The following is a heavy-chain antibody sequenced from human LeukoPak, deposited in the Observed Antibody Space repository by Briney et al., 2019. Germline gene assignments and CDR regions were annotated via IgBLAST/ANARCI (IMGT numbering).Heavy chain of an antibody. D-gene: IGHD1-14*01. J-gene: IGHJ4*02. V-gene: IGHV3-9*01. CDR1: GFTFDDYA. Sequence: GGSLRLSCAASGFTFDDYAMHWVRQAPGKGLEWVSGISWDSGSIGYADSVKGRFTISRDNAKNSLYLQMNSLRAKDTALYYCAKRRDATGAFDYWGQGTLVTVSS. CDR2: ISWDSGSI. CDR3: AKRRDATGAFDY.